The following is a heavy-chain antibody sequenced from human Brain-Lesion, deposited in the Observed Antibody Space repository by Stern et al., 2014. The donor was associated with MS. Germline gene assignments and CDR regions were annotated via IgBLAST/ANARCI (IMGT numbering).Heavy chain of an antibody. CDR1: GGSTSRRSYY. Sequence: QVQLQESGPGLVKPSQTLSLTCTVSGGSTSRRSYYWSWIRQPPGRGLEWIGSIYSSGNSFYNPSLKSRLTISLDTSKNQFSLRLNSVTATDTAVYYCARGPQEGIDMKTFFYGMDVWGHGTTVTVSS. D-gene: IGHD2-15*01. J-gene: IGHJ6*02. V-gene: IGHV4-30-4*01. CDR3: ARGPQEGIDMKTFFYGMDV. CDR2: IYSSGNS.